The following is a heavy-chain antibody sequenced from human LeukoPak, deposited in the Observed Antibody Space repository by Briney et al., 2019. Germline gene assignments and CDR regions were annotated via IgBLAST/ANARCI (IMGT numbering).Heavy chain of an antibody. CDR1: GFTFSSYA. V-gene: IGHV3-64*01. J-gene: IGHJ6*03. CDR3: ARVHQYYYYYVDV. Sequence: KAGGSLRLSCAASGFTFSSYAMHWVRQAPGKGLEYVSAISSNGGSTYYANSVKGRFTISRDNSKNTLYLQMGSLRAEDMAVYYCARVHQYYYYYVDVWGKGTTVTISS. CDR2: ISSNGGST.